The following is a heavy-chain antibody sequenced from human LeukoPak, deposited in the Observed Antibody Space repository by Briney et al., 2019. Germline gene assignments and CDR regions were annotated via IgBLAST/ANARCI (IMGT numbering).Heavy chain of an antibody. CDR1: GFTFSSYA. Sequence: GGSLRLSCAASGFTFSSYAMSWVRQAPGKGLEWVSVISGSGGSTYYADSVKGRFTISRDNSKNTLYLQMNSLRAEDTAVYYCAKDLDYDILTGPHYFDYWGQGTLVTVSS. J-gene: IGHJ4*02. CDR2: ISGSGGST. D-gene: IGHD3-9*01. V-gene: IGHV3-23*01. CDR3: AKDLDYDILTGPHYFDY.